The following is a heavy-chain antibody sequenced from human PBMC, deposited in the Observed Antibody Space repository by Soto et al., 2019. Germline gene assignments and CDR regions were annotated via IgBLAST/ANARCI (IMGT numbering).Heavy chain of an antibody. CDR1: GLTFGNYA. Sequence: QLLESGGGLVQPGGSVRLSCAASGLTFGNYAMSWVRQAPGKGLEWVSAISGDSGRTYYADSVKGRFTISRGNSKNTLYLQMNTLRAEDTAVYYCAVTPNCGRDCSAASYWYFDIWGRGTLVTVSS. CDR2: ISGDSGRT. J-gene: IGHJ2*01. V-gene: IGHV3-23*01. CDR3: AVTPNCGRDCSAASYWYFDI. D-gene: IGHD2-21*02.